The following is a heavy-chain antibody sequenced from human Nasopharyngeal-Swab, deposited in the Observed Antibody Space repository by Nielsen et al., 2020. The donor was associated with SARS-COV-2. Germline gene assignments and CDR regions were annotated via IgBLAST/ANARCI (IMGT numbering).Heavy chain of an antibody. J-gene: IGHJ4*02. D-gene: IGHD3-9*01. CDR3: ARYSILTGWGY. Sequence: SETLSLTCTVSGGSISTYYWSWIRRPPGKGLEWIGYVYHSGSTDYNPSLKSRVTISVDTSKNQFSLKLSSVTAADTAVYYCARYSILTGWGYWGQGTLVTVSS. V-gene: IGHV4-59*01. CDR2: VYHSGST. CDR1: GGSISTYY.